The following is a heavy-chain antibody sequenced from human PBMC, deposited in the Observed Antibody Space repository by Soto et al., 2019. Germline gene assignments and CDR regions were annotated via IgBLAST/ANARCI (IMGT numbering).Heavy chain of an antibody. Sequence: SVEVGCEACRYTFTIYYMHWALQAPGQGLEWMGIINPSGGSTTYAQKFQGRVTMTRDTSTSTVYMELSSLRSEDTAVYYCARVGGYSYGDVDYWGQGTLVTVSS. CDR2: INPSGGST. CDR3: ARVGGYSYGDVDY. J-gene: IGHJ4*02. CDR1: RYTFTIYY. D-gene: IGHD5-18*01. V-gene: IGHV1-46*01.